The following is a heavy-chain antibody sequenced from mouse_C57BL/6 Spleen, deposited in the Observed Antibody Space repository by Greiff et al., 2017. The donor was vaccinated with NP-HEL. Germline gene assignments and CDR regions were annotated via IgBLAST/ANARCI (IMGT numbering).Heavy chain of an antibody. CDR2: ISNGGGST. D-gene: IGHD2-2*01. CDR3: AGWLPFAY. J-gene: IGHJ3*01. V-gene: IGHV5-12*01. Sequence: DVKLQESGGGLVQPGGSLKLSCAASGFTFSDYYMYWVRQTPEKRLEWVAYISNGGGSTYYPDTVKGRFTISRDNAKNTLYLQMSRLKSEDTAMYYCAGWLPFAYWGQGTLVTVSA. CDR1: GFTFSDYY.